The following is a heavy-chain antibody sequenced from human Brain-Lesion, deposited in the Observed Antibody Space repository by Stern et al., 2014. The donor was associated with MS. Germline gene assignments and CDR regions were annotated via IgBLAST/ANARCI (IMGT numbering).Heavy chain of an antibody. CDR3: ARHDSVPRPSQLYSARDRGPGYFDY. D-gene: IGHD1-26*01. CDR2: IYYSGFT. Sequence: QVQLGQSGPGLVKPSETLSLTCTVSGGSISSSTYYWAWIRQPPGKGLEWIGNIYYSGFTYYNPPLKSRVTISVDMSKNQFSLKLSSVTAADTAIYYCARHDSVPRPSQLYSARDRGPGYFDYWGQGTLVTVSS. CDR1: GGSISSSTYY. V-gene: IGHV4-39*01. J-gene: IGHJ4*02.